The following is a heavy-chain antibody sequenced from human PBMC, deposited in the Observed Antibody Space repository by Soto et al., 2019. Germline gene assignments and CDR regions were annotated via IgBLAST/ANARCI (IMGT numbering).Heavy chain of an antibody. V-gene: IGHV4-59*02. CDR2: LYYSGNT. CDR3: ARVGGVAARTFDY. CDR1: GGSVSPFY. Sequence: SETLSLTCTVSGGSVSPFYWSWFRQPPGKGLEWIGYLYYSGNTNYNPSLKSRVTISVDASKNQVSLRLTSVTAADTAVYYCARVGGVAARTFDYWGQGTVVTVSS. J-gene: IGHJ4*02. D-gene: IGHD2-15*01.